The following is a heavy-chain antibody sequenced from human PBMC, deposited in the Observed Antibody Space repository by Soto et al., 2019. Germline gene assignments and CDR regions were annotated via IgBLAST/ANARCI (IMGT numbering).Heavy chain of an antibody. CDR1: GFTFSSYS. J-gene: IGHJ4*02. V-gene: IGHV3-48*01. Sequence: EVQLVESGGGLVQPGGSLRLSCAASGFTFSSYSMNWVRQAPGKGLEWVSYISSSSSTIYYADSVKGRFTISRGNAKNSLYLQMNSLRAEDTAVYYCARNPRYCSSTSCRPSELDYWGQGTLVTVSS. CDR3: ARNPRYCSSTSCRPSELDY. D-gene: IGHD2-2*01. CDR2: ISSSSSTI.